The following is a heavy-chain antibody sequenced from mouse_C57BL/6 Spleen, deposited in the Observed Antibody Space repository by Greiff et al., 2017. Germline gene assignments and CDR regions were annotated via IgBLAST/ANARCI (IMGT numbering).Heavy chain of an antibody. CDR1: GFTFSSYA. CDR2: ISDGGSYT. Sequence: EVQGVESGGGLVKPGGSLKLSCAASGFTFSSYAMSWVRQTPEKRLEWVATISDGGSYTYYPDNVKGRFTISRDNAKNNLYLQMSHLKSEDTAMYYCAREGYDGYYSFDYWGQGTTLTVSS. V-gene: IGHV5-4*01. D-gene: IGHD2-3*01. CDR3: AREGYDGYYSFDY. J-gene: IGHJ2*01.